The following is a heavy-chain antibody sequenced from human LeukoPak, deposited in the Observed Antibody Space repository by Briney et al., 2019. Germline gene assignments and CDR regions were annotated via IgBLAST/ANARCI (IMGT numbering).Heavy chain of an antibody. Sequence: PGGSLRLSCAASGFTFSSYSMNWVRQAPGKGLEWVSSISSSSSYIYYADSVKGRFTISRDNSKNTLYLQMNSLRAEDTAVYYCARSNYYDSSGLVGFDPWGQGTLVTVSS. D-gene: IGHD3-22*01. CDR3: ARSNYYDSSGLVGFDP. V-gene: IGHV3-21*01. CDR2: ISSSSSYI. J-gene: IGHJ5*02. CDR1: GFTFSSYS.